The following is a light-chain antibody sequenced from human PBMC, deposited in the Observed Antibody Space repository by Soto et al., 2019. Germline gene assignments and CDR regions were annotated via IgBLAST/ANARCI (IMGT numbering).Light chain of an antibody. Sequence: DIQMTQSPPSVSASVGDRVTITCRASQGISGLIAWYQQKQGKAPKLLIHGASTLQSGVPSRFIGSGSAGEFTGAIAGLQPEGFATYVCQQADSFPLTFGGGTKVEIK. V-gene: IGKV1-12*01. CDR1: QGISGL. CDR2: GAS. J-gene: IGKJ4*01. CDR3: QQADSFPLT.